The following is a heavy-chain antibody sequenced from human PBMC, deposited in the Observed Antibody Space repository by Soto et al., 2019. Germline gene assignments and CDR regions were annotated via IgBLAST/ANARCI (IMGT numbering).Heavy chain of an antibody. Sequence: EVQLVETGGGLIQPGGSLRLSCAASGFTVSSNYMSWVRQAPGKGLEWVSVIYSGGGTYYADSVKGRFTISSDNPKNTLYLQLNRLRAGEKAVYYCARARGSGSYYKGAYYYYGMDVWGHGTTVSV. J-gene: IGHJ6*02. CDR3: ARARGSGSYYKGAYYYYGMDV. V-gene: IGHV3-53*02. CDR1: GFTVSSNY. CDR2: IYSGGGT. D-gene: IGHD3-10*01.